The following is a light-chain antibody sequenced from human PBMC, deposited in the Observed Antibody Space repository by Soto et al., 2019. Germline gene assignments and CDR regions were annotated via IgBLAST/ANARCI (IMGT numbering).Light chain of an antibody. V-gene: IGKV3-15*01. CDR3: QQSNNWPRT. CDR2: CGS. J-gene: IGKJ1*01. CDR1: QSVSSD. Sequence: VMTQYTATLSVSPGERATLSCRASQSVSSDLYWCHQKPGEAPRRLLICGSTRATGSPPRLSGSGSGRKFTLTINSLQAEDFAVYYCQQSNNWPRTFGQGTKVDIK.